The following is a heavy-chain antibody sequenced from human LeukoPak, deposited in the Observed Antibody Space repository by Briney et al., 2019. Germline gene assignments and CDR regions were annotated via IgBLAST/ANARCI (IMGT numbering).Heavy chain of an antibody. CDR3: AKDMSSYGLDY. J-gene: IGHJ4*02. D-gene: IGHD5-18*01. CDR1: GFTFDDYS. CDR2: ISWDGGST. V-gene: IGHV3-43*01. Sequence: GGSLRLPCAASGFTFDDYSMHWVRQAPGKGLEWVSLISWDGGSTYYADSVKGRFTISRDNSKNSLYLQMNSLRTEDTALYYCAKDMSSYGLDYWGQGTLVTVSS.